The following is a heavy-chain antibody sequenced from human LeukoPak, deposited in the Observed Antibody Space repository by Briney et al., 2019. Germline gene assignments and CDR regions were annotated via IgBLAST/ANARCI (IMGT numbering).Heavy chain of an antibody. V-gene: IGHV4-59*01. CDR2: IYYSGST. CDR3: ARSAELLQFYGMDV. D-gene: IGHD1-26*01. CDR1: GGSISSYY. J-gene: IGHJ6*02. Sequence: PSETLSLTCTVSGGSISSYYWSWIRQPPGRGLEWIGYIYYSGSTNYNPSLKSRVTISVDTPKNQFSLKLSSVTAADTAVYYCARSAELLQFYGMDVWGQGTTVTVSS.